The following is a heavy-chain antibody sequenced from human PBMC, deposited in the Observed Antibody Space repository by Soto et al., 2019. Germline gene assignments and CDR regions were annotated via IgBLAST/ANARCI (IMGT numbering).Heavy chain of an antibody. CDR3: ASDILWFGRGTNY. CDR2: ISSSSSTI. V-gene: IGHV3-48*02. Sequence: GGSLRLSCAASGFTVSNYNMNWVRQAPGKGLEWVSYISSSSSTIYYPDFVKGRFTISRDNAKNSLYLQMNSLSDDATAVYYCASDILWFGRGTNYWGQGTLVTVSS. D-gene: IGHD3-10*01. CDR1: GFTVSNYN. J-gene: IGHJ4*02.